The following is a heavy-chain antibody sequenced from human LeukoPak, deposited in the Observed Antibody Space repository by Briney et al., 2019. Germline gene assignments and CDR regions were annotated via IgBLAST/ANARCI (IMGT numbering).Heavy chain of an antibody. CDR3: ARDPGGFGELERFDP. Sequence: GASVKVSCKASGYTFTSYGISWVRQAPGQGLEWMGWISAYNGNTNYAQKLQGRVTMTTDTSTSTAYMELRSLRSDDTAVYYCARDPGGFGELERFDPWGQGTLVTVSS. V-gene: IGHV1-18*01. CDR2: ISAYNGNT. D-gene: IGHD3-10*01. J-gene: IGHJ5*02. CDR1: GYTFTSYG.